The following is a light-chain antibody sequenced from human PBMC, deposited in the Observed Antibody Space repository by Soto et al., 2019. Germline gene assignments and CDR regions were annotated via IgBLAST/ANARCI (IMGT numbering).Light chain of an antibody. V-gene: IGLV2-14*01. J-gene: IGLJ3*02. CDR1: TNDIGSYNY. CDR2: EVT. Sequence: QSVLTQPASVSGSPGQSITLSCAGTTNDIGSYNYVSWFQQHPGEAPKLIIFEVTHRPSGISTRFSGSKSGNTASLTISDLQAGDEALYYCSSYKFSTTLRVFGGGTKLTVL. CDR3: SSYKFSTTLRV.